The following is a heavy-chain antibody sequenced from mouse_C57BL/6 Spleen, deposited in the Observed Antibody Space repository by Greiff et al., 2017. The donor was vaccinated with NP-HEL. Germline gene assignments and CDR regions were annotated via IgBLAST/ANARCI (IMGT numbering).Heavy chain of an antibody. D-gene: IGHD1-1*01. CDR3: ARSGYGSSPWAMDY. J-gene: IGHJ4*01. Sequence: QVQLQQPGAELVKPGASVKMSCKASGYTFTSYWITWVKQRPGQGLEWIGDIYPGSGSTNYNEKFKSKATLTVDTSSSTAYMQLSSLTSEDSAVYYCARSGYGSSPWAMDYWGQGTSVTVSS. CDR2: IYPGSGST. V-gene: IGHV1-55*01. CDR1: GYTFTSYW.